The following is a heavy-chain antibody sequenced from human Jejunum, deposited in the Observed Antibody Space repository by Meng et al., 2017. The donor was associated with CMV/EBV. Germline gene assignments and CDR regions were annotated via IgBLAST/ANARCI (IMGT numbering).Heavy chain of an antibody. J-gene: IGHJ4*02. D-gene: IGHD2-8*02. CDR2: IGPNSGDT. CDR3: ARKMGVYYFDY. V-gene: IGHV1-2*02. Sequence: QLQVVKSGAEVRTPGAPVKVSSTASVYTFTNYYIHWVRQAPGQGLEWMGWIGPNSGDTNYAQKFQGRVTMTRDTSINTAYMELSRLNFDDTAVYYCARKMGVYYFDYWGQGTLVTVSS. CDR1: VYTFTNYY.